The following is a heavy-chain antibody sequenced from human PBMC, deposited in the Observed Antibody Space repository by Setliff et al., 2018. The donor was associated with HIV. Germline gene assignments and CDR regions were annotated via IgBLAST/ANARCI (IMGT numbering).Heavy chain of an antibody. J-gene: IGHJ1*01. CDR2: IYYSGSV. CDR3: ATQGLTVPIPGGYFQH. CDR1: GGAISGSGYY. V-gene: IGHV4-31*03. Sequence: SETLSLTCSVSGGAISGSGYYWSWIRQPPGKALEWIGYIYYSGSVYYNPSPKSRLTISVDTSKNQFSLILTSVTAADTAVYYCATQGLTVPIPGGYFQHWGPGILVTVSS. D-gene: IGHD2-21*02.